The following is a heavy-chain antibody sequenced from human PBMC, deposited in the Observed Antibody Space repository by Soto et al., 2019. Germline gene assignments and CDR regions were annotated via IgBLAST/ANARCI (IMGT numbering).Heavy chain of an antibody. CDR2: ISGYNGYI. J-gene: IGHJ4*02. V-gene: IGHV1-18*01. CDR1: GYTFSSCG. D-gene: IGHD4-17*01. CDR3: AKIDGDQAPFDY. Sequence: QVQLVQSGAEVKKPGDSVRVSCKASGYTFSSCGITWVRQAPGQGLEWMGWISGYNGYINYAQKLQGRVTMTTDTSTSTAYMELRSLRSDDTAVYYCAKIDGDQAPFDYWGQGTLVTVSS.